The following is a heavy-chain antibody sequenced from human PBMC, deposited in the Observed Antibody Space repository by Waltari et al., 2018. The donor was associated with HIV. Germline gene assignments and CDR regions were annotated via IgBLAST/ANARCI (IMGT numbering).Heavy chain of an antibody. CDR1: GYTFTSYG. V-gene: IGHV1-18*01. J-gene: IGHJ4*02. Sequence: QVQLVQSGAEVKKPGASVKVSCKASGYTFTSYGISWVRQAPGQGLEWMGWISAYNGNTNYAQKLQGRVTMTTDTSTSTAYMELRSLRSDDTAVYYCARGAISGPNYIWGSYRSGGLDYWGQGTLVTVSS. CDR2: ISAYNGNT. D-gene: IGHD3-16*02. CDR3: ARGAISGPNYIWGSYRSGGLDY.